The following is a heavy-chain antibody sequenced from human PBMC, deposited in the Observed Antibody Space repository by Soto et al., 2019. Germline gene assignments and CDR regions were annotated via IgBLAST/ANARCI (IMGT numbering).Heavy chain of an antibody. CDR3: ASPPKDSSGYRLAAEYFQH. Sequence: QVQLVQSGAEVKKPGASVKVSCKASGYTFTSYYMHWVRQAPGQGLEWMGIINPSGGSTSYAQKFRGRGTMTQDTSTSAVYMELSSLRSEDTAVYYCASPPKDSSGYRLAAEYFQHWGQGTLVTVSS. V-gene: IGHV1-46*01. CDR1: GYTFTSYY. CDR2: INPSGGST. J-gene: IGHJ1*01. D-gene: IGHD3-22*01.